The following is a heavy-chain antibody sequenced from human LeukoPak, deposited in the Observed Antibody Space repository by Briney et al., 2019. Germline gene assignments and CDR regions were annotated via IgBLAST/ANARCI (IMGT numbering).Heavy chain of an antibody. CDR3: AKDLIFRGPGGAFDI. V-gene: IGHV3-23*01. J-gene: IGHJ3*02. D-gene: IGHD3-3*01. CDR1: GFTFSSYA. CDR2: ISGSGGST. Sequence: GGSLRLSCAASGFTFSSYAMSWVRQAPGKGLELVSAISGSGGSTYYADSVKGWFTISRDNSKNTLYLQMNSLRAEDTAVYYCAKDLIFRGPGGAFDIWGQGTMVTVSS.